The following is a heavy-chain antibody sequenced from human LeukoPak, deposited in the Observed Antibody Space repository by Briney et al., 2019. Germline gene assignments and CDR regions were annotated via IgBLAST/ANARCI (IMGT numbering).Heavy chain of an antibody. D-gene: IGHD2-2*02. V-gene: IGHV4-34*01. CDR1: GDSISNYY. Sequence: PSETLSLTCTVSGDSISNYYWSWIRQPPGKGLEWIGEINHSGSTNYNPSHKSRVTISVDTSKNQFSLKLSSVTAADTAVYYCARVEYCSSTSCYTFDYWGQGTLVTVSS. CDR3: ARVEYCSSTSCYTFDY. CDR2: INHSGST. J-gene: IGHJ4*02.